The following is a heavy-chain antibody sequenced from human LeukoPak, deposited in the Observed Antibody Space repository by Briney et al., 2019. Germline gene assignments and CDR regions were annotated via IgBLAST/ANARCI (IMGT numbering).Heavy chain of an antibody. CDR1: GFTFSSYG. CDR2: ISGSGENT. D-gene: IGHD2-2*01. J-gene: IGHJ4*02. Sequence: GVSLRLSCAASGFTFSSYGITWVRQAPGKGLEWVAGISGSGENTYYAASVKGRFTISRDNSKNTLSLQMNSLRAEATALYYCAKDLTSWNYWGQGTLVTVSS. CDR3: AKDLTSWNY. V-gene: IGHV3-23*01.